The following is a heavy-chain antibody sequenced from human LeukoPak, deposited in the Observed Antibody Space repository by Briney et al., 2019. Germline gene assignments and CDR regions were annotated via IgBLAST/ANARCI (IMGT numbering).Heavy chain of an antibody. CDR2: IYYRSTWYS. V-gene: IGHV6-1*01. CDR1: GDSVSRKSAG. D-gene: IGHD3-10*01. J-gene: IGHJ3*01. CDR3: ARGGLVRGSIDSLIAFDF. Sequence: SQTLSLTCAISGDSVSRKSAGWNWIRQSPSRGLEWLGRIYYRSTWYSDFLTSRTTISPDTYKNQFSLHLDSVTPEDTAVYYCARGGLVRGSIDSLIAFDFWGQGTVVTVSS.